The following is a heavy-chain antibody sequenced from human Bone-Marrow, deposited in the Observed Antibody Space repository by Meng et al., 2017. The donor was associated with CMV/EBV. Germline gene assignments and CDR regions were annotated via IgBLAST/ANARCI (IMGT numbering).Heavy chain of an antibody. Sequence: SETLSLTCAVYGGSFSGYYWSWIRQPPGKGLEWIGEINHSGSTNYNPSLKSRVTISVDTSKNQFSLKLRSVTAADTAVYYCARGFRYSYGSNWVWFDPWGQGTLVTVSS. CDR2: INHSGST. D-gene: IGHD5-18*01. J-gene: IGHJ5*02. CDR3: ARGFRYSYGSNWVWFDP. V-gene: IGHV4-34*01. CDR1: GGSFSGYY.